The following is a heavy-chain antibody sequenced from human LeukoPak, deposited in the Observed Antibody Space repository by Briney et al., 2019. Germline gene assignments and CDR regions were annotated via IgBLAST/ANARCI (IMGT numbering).Heavy chain of an antibody. CDR1: GGSINSYY. CDR3: ARTDRYFDWLLSEDMYYFDY. J-gene: IGHJ4*02. V-gene: IGHV4-59*01. CDR2: IYYSGST. Sequence: MSSETLSLTCTVSGGSINSYYWSWIRQPPGKGLEWIGYIYYSGSTEYNPSLKSRVTISVDTSKNQFSLKLSSVTAADTAVYYCARTDRYFDWLLSEDMYYFDYWGQGTLVTVSS. D-gene: IGHD3-9*01.